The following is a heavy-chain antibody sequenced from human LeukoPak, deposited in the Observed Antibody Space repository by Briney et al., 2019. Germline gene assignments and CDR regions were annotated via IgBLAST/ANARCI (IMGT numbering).Heavy chain of an antibody. D-gene: IGHD3-16*01. CDR3: VKDKHRDVYTYGVYDS. V-gene: IGHV3-9*01. J-gene: IGHJ5*01. Sequence: GRSLRLSCAASGFTFDNFAMHWVRQAPGKGLEWVSGITWNSRVKTYTPSVKGRFTISRDNAKNSLDLQMSSLRPEDTALYYCVKDKHRDVYTYGVYDSWGQGTLITVSS. CDR1: GFTFDNFA. CDR2: ITWNSRVK.